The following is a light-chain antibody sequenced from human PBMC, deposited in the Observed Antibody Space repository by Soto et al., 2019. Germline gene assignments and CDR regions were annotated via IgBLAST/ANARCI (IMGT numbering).Light chain of an antibody. CDR1: SSDVGGYNY. CDR3: NSYTNNNTFV. Sequence: QSALTQPASVSGSPGQSITISCTGTSSDVGGYNYVSWFQQHPGKAPKLMIYEVSNRPSGVSNRFSGSRSGNMASLTISGLQSEDEAEYYCNSYTNNNTFVFGTWTKLTVL. J-gene: IGLJ1*01. CDR2: EVS. V-gene: IGLV2-14*01.